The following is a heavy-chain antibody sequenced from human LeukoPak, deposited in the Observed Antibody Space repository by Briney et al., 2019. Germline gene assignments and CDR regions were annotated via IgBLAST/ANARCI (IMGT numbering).Heavy chain of an antibody. CDR3: ARSRDSSGYYYLI. CDR2: IYPDDSDT. V-gene: IGHV5-51*01. J-gene: IGHJ4*02. CDR1: GYTFSNYW. D-gene: IGHD3-22*01. Sequence: GESLKISCEASGYTFSNYWIGWVRQMPGKGLEWMGIIYPDDSDTKYSPPFQGQVTISADKSISTAYLQWSSLKASDTAMYSCARSRDSSGYYYLIWGQGTLVTVSS.